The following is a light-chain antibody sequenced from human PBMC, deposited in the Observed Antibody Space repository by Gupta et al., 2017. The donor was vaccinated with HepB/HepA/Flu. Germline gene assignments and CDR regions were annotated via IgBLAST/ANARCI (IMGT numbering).Light chain of an antibody. J-gene: IGKJ5*01. CDR2: DAS. Sequence: EIVLTQSPVTLSLSTGERATLSCRASHSINSFLAWYQQTPGQAPRLLIYDASNRATGIPARFSGSGSGTDFTLTITSLEPEDFAVYYCQQRYTWPITFGQGTRLEIK. V-gene: IGKV3-11*01. CDR1: HSINSF. CDR3: QQRYTWPIT.